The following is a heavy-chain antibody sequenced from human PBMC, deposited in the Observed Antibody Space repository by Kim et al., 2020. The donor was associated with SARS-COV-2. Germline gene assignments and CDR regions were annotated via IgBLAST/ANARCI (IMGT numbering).Heavy chain of an antibody. V-gene: IGHV3-11*03. D-gene: IGHD6-13*01. CDR2: ISSSGSYT. J-gene: IGHJ4*02. Sequence: GGSLRLSCEASGINFSDYYMSWIRQAPGKGLEWVSYISSSGSYTKYADSLKGRFTISRDNAENSLYLEMNSLSADDTAVYYCASVPVGASSWYYFDSWGQGTLVTVSS. CDR1: GINFSDYY. CDR3: ASVPVGASSWYYFDS.